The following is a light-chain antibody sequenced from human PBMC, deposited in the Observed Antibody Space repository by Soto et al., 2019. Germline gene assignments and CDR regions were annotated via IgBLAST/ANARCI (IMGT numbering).Light chain of an antibody. Sequence: EFVLTQSPGTLSLSPGERATLSCRASQSFGSTSLAWYQQKPGQSPRLLIYGASSRATGIPDRFSGSGSGTDFTLTISRLEPEDFAVYYCQQYGSSPSGRFGQGTKVDI. V-gene: IGKV3-20*01. J-gene: IGKJ1*01. CDR2: GAS. CDR3: QQYGSSPSGR. CDR1: QSFGSTS.